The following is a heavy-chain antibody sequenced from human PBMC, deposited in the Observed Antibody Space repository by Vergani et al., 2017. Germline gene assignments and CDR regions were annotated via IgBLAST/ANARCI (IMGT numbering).Heavy chain of an antibody. CDR3: ARAPRGILLWFGELWRGSKGGMDV. Sequence: VQLVESGGGLVQPGGSLRLSCAASGFTFSSYWMSWIRQPPGKGLEWIGEINHSGSTNYNPSLKSRVTISVDTSKNQFSLKLSSVTAADTAVYYCARAPRGILLWFGELWRGSKGGMDVWGQGTTVTVSS. CDR2: INHSGST. J-gene: IGHJ6*02. D-gene: IGHD3-10*01. CDR1: GFTFSSYW. V-gene: IGHV4-34*01.